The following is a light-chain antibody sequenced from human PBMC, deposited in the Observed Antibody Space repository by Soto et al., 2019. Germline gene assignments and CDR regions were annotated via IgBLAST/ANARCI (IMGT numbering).Light chain of an antibody. Sequence: QSVLTQPPSASGTPGQRFTISCSGSSSNIGSNTVNWYQHLPGTAPKLLMYSNNQRPSGVPDRFSGSKSGTSASLAISGLQSEDEAEYYCSAWDDSLNGYVVFGGGTKLTVL. CDR3: SAWDDSLNGYVV. V-gene: IGLV1-44*01. J-gene: IGLJ2*01. CDR1: SSNIGSNT. CDR2: SNN.